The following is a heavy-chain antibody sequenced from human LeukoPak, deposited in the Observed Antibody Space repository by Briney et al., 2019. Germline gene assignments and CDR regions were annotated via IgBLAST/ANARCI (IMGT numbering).Heavy chain of an antibody. J-gene: IGHJ4*02. D-gene: IGHD3-10*01. V-gene: IGHV3-23*01. CDR3: ANYVYDSGNRRFDY. CDR1: GFTFSTYV. CDR2: ISGRSETT. Sequence: GGSLRLSCAASGFTFSTYVMNWVRQAPGKGLEWVSTISGRSETTYYSDSVKGRFTISRDNPKNTLYLQMNSLRAEDTAVYYCANYVYDSGNRRFDYWGQGTLVIVSS.